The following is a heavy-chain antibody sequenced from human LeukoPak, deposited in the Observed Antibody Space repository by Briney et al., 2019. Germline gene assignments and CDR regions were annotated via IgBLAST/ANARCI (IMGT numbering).Heavy chain of an antibody. CDR2: INPNSGGT. CDR1: GYTFTGYY. Sequence: GASVKVSCKASGYTFTGYYMHWVRQAPGQGLEWMGWINPNSGGTNYAQKFQGRVTMTRDTSISTAYMELSRLRSDDTAVYYCASDPNIDWKDVGVAFDIWGQGTMVTVSS. V-gene: IGHV1-2*02. CDR3: ASDPNIDWKDVGVAFDI. J-gene: IGHJ3*02. D-gene: IGHD1-1*01.